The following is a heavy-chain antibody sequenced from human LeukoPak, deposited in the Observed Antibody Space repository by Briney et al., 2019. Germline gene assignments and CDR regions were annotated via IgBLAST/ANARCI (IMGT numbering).Heavy chain of an antibody. CDR1: GGSFSGYY. Sequence: SETLSLTCAVYGGSFSGYYWSWIRQPPGKGLEWIGEINHRGSTNYNPSLKSRVTISVDTSKNQFSLKLSSVTAADTAVYYCARGRGYRSGGSCYPAYWGQGTLVTVSS. CDR3: ARGRGYRSGGSCYPAY. D-gene: IGHD2-15*01. CDR2: INHRGST. V-gene: IGHV4-34*01. J-gene: IGHJ4*02.